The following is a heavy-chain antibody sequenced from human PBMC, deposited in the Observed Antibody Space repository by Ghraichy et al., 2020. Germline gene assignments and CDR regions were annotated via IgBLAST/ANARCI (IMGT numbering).Heavy chain of an antibody. CDR1: GGSFSGYY. J-gene: IGHJ6*02. Sequence: SETLSLTCAVYGGSFSGYYWSWIRQPPGKGLEWIGEINHSGSTNYNPSLKSRVTISVDTSKNQFSLKLSSVTAADTAVYYCARGRRDGYNYLGYYYYGMDVWGQGTTVTVSS. CDR3: ARGRRDGYNYLGYYYYGMDV. CDR2: INHSGST. V-gene: IGHV4-34*01. D-gene: IGHD5-24*01.